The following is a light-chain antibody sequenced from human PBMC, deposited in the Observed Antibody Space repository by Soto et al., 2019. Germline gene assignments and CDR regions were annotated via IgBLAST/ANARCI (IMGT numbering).Light chain of an antibody. CDR1: SSNIGAGYD. Sequence: QSVLTQPPSVSGAPGQRVTLSCTGSSSNIGAGYDVHWYQQLPGTAPKLLIFGNNNRPSGVPDRFSGSKSGTSASLAVTGLQAEDEADYYCQSYDSSLSGYGSGNGTKVTAL. CDR2: GNN. V-gene: IGLV1-40*01. J-gene: IGLJ1*01. CDR3: QSYDSSLSGYG.